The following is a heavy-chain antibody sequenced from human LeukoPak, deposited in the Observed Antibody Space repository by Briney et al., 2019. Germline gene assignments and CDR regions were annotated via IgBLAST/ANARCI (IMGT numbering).Heavy chain of an antibody. CDR3: ARGGYDILTGYYKIFDY. CDR1: GGTFSSYA. J-gene: IGHJ4*02. V-gene: IGHV1-69*06. D-gene: IGHD3-9*01. CDR2: IIPIFGTA. Sequence: SVKVSCKASGGTFSSYAISWVRQAPGQGLEWMGGIIPIFGTANYAQKFQGRVTITADKSTSTAYMELSSPRSEDTAVYYCARGGYDILTGYYKIFDYWGQGTLVTVSS.